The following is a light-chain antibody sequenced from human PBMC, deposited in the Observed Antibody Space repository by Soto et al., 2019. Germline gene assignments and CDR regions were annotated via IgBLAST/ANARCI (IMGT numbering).Light chain of an antibody. J-gene: IGKJ2*02. CDR2: DTS. Sequence: EIVMTQSPATLSVSPGERVTLSCRASQSVRRFLAWYQQRPGQAPRLLIYDTSTRATGVPARFSGSGSGTEFSLTISSLQCEDFAVYYCQQYDNWPPCTFGQGTKLEVK. CDR3: QQYDNWPPCT. V-gene: IGKV3-15*01. CDR1: QSVRRF.